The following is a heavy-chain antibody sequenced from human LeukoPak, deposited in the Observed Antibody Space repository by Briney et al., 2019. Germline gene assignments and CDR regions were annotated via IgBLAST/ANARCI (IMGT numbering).Heavy chain of an antibody. CDR3: ARDIDSSGWFDY. CDR1: GFTLSDYY. D-gene: IGHD6-19*01. CDR2: IGRSGSAI. Sequence: PGGSLRLSCAASGFTLSDYYMSWVRQAPGKGLEWVSYIGRSGSAIYYADSVKGRFTISRDNAKNSLYLQMNSLRAEDTAVYYCARDIDSSGWFDYWGQGTLVTVSS. V-gene: IGHV3-11*04. J-gene: IGHJ4*02.